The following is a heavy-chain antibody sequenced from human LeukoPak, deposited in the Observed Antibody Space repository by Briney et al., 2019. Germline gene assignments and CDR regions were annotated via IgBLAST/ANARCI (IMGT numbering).Heavy chain of an antibody. CDR2: ISSSGSTI. D-gene: IGHD2-2*01. V-gene: IGHV3-48*03. J-gene: IGHJ3*02. CDR1: GFTFSSYE. CDR3: ARAGYCSSTSCYLGHDAFDI. Sequence: GGSLRLSCAASGFTFSSYEMNWVRQAPGKGLEWVSYISSSGSTIYYADSVKGRFTISRDNAKNSLYLQMNSLRAEDTAVYYCARAGYCSSTSCYLGHDAFDIWGQGTMVTVSS.